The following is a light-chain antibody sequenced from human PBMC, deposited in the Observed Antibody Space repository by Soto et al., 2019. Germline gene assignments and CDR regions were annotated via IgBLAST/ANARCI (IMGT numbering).Light chain of an antibody. CDR1: QSVSRE. J-gene: IGKJ1*01. V-gene: IGKV3D-15*01. CDR2: AAS. CDR3: QQYTDWPKT. Sequence: EILMTQSPATLSVSPGEDVTLSCRASQSVSRELVWYQQRPGQAPRLLMYAASTRATGIPERFSGSGSGTEFTLTISRLQYEHFAVYYCQQYTDWPKTFGQGTKVDIK.